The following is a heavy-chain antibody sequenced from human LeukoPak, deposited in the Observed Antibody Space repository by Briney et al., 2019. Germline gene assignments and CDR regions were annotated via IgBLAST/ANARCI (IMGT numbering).Heavy chain of an antibody. CDR1: GFTFSSYE. CDR2: ISSSGSTI. J-gene: IGHJ4*02. V-gene: IGHV3-48*03. D-gene: IGHD4-23*01. Sequence: GGSLRLSCAASGFTFSSYEMNWVRQAPGKGQEWVSYISSSGSTIYYADSVKGRFTISRDNAKNSLYLQMNSLRAEDTAVYYCARSGMVVTPVYFDYWGQGTLVTVSS. CDR3: ARSGMVVTPVYFDY.